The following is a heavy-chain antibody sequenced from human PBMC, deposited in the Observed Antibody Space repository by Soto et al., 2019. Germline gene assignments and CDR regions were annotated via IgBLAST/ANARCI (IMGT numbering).Heavy chain of an antibody. V-gene: IGHV4-31*03. CDR3: ARGVYCGGDCYSGTDY. CDR2: IYYRGSI. Sequence: QVQLQESGPGLVKPSQTLSLTCTVSGGSISSGGYYWTWIRQHPGKGLEWIGYIYYRGSIYYNPSLNSRVTISVDTSKNQFSLKLSSVTAADTAVYYCARGVYCGGDCYSGTDYWGQGTLVTVSS. CDR1: GGSISSGGYY. J-gene: IGHJ4*02. D-gene: IGHD2-21*02.